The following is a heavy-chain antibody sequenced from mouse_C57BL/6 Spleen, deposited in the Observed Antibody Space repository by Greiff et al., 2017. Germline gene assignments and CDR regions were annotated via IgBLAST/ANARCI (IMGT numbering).Heavy chain of an antibody. CDR3: ARLQLGRYFDV. J-gene: IGHJ1*03. V-gene: IGHV1-52*01. CDR1: GYTFTSYW. D-gene: IGHD4-1*02. Sequence: VQLQQPGAELVRPGSSVKLSCKASGYTFTSYWMHWVKQRPIQGLEWIGNIDPSDSETHYNQKFKDKATLTVDKSSSTAYMQLSSLTSEDSAVYYCARLQLGRYFDVWGTGTTVTVSS. CDR2: IDPSDSET.